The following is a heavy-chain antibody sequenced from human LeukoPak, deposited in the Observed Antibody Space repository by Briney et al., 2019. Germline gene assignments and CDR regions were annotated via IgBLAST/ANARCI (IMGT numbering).Heavy chain of an antibody. CDR1: GFTFDDYG. CDR2: INLNGGST. D-gene: IGHD1-26*01. Sequence: GGSLRLSCAASGFTFDDYGMSWVRQAPGKGLKWVSGINLNGGSTVYADSVKGRFTISRDNAKNSLYLQMNSLRAEDTALYYCARDNSVGDNAWWFDPWGQGTLVTVSS. J-gene: IGHJ5*02. V-gene: IGHV3-20*04. CDR3: ARDNSVGDNAWWFDP.